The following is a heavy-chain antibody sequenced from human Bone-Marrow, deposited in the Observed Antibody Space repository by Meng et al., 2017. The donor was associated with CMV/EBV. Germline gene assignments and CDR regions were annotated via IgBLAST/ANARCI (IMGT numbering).Heavy chain of an antibody. J-gene: IGHJ4*02. CDR2: IYYSGST. Sequence: SETPSFTCTVSGGSISSYYWSWIRQPPGKGLEWIGYIYYSGSTNYNPSLKSRVTISVDTSKNQFSLKLSSVTAADKAVYYCARRSSSWTRFDYWGQGTLVTVSS. CDR1: GGSISSYY. CDR3: ARRSSSWTRFDY. D-gene: IGHD6-13*01. V-gene: IGHV4-59*12.